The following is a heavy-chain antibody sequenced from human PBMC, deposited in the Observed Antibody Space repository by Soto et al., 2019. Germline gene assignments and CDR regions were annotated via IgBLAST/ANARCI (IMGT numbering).Heavy chain of an antibody. Sequence: GGSLSLSCAASGFTFSSYEMNWVRQAPGKGLEWVSYISSSGSTIYYADSVKGRFTISRDNAKNSLYLQMNSLRAEDTAVYYCAREGKYSSAFDYWGQGTLVTVSS. J-gene: IGHJ4*02. D-gene: IGHD6-25*01. CDR3: AREGKYSSAFDY. V-gene: IGHV3-48*03. CDR2: ISSSGSTI. CDR1: GFTFSSYE.